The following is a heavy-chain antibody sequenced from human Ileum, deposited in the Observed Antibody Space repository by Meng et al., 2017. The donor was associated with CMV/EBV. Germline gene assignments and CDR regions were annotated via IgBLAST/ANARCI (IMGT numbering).Heavy chain of an antibody. CDR1: GFTFSSFW. CDR2: INGDGSSI. V-gene: IGHV3-74*01. J-gene: IGHJ3*01. Sequence: GESLKISCAASGFTFSSFWMLWVRQTPGKGLVWVSRINGDGSSIRYADPVKGRFTISRDNAKNTLFLQMNSLRAEDTAIYYCARKGYDFGAAFDVWGQGAMVTVSS. CDR3: ARKGYDFGAAFDV. D-gene: IGHD5-12*01.